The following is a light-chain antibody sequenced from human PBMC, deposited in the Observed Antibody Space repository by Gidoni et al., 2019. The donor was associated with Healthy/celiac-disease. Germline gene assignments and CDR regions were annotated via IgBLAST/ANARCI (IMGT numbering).Light chain of an antibody. Sequence: SVLTQPPPVSGAPGHSVTISCTGSSSNIGAGYDVHWYQQLPGTAPKLLIYGNSNRPSGVPDRFSGSKSGTSASLAITGLQAEDEADYYCQSYDSSLSGPWVFGGGTKLTVL. V-gene: IGLV1-40*01. CDR1: SSNIGAGYD. CDR2: GNS. CDR3: QSYDSSLSGPWV. J-gene: IGLJ3*02.